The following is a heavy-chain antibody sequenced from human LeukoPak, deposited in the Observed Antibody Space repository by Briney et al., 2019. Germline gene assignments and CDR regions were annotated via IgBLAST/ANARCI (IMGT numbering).Heavy chain of an antibody. D-gene: IGHD5-18*01. CDR3: ARGDTAMVTYISY. J-gene: IGHJ4*02. V-gene: IGHV1-69*13. CDR2: IIPIFGTA. Sequence: ASVKVSCKASGGTFSSYAISWVRQAPGHGLEWMGGIIPIFGTANYAQKFQGRVTITADESTSTAYMELSSLRSEDTAVYYCARGDTAMVTYISYWGQGTLVTVSS. CDR1: GGTFSSYA.